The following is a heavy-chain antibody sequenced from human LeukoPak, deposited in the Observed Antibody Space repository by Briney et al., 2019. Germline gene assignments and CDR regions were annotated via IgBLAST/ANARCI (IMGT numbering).Heavy chain of an antibody. Sequence: PGGSLRLSCAASGFTVSSNYMSWVRQAPGKGLEWGSVIYSGGSTYYADSVKGSFTFSRDNSKNTLYFKMNSLRAGDTAVYYCASLPTVTTGGYYFDYWGQGTLVTVSS. CDR1: GFTVSSNY. D-gene: IGHD4-17*01. J-gene: IGHJ4*02. CDR3: ASLPTVTTGGYYFDY. CDR2: IYSGGST. V-gene: IGHV3-66*01.